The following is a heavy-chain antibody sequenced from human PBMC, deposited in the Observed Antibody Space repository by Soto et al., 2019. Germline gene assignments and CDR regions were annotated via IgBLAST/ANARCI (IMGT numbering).Heavy chain of an antibody. D-gene: IGHD2-15*01. V-gene: IGHV4-4*02. CDR1: GGSISSSNW. CDR3: ARYIVATRRIYCSGGSCPGIFDY. CDR2: ICHSGST. J-gene: IGHJ4*02. Sequence: SETLSLTCAASGGSISSSNWWSWVRQPPGKGLEWIGEICHSGSTNYNSSLKSRVTISVDKSKNQFSLKLSSVTAADTAVYYCARYIVATRRIYCSGGSCPGIFDYWGQGTLVTVSS.